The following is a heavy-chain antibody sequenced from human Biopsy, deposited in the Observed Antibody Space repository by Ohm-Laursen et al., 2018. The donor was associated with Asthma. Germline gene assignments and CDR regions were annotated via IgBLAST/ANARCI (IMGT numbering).Heavy chain of an antibody. V-gene: IGHV4-31*03. D-gene: IGHD3-22*01. CDR3: ARAQDNYDSRGYYRSFDY. J-gene: IGHJ4*02. CDR1: YCSITSGDYY. CDR2: IYDSGRT. Sequence: SQTLSLTCTVSYCSITSGDYYWTWIRQHPGKGLEWIGFIYDSGRTYYNPSLKSRVSISIDTSKNQFSLKLSSVTAADTAVYYCARAQDNYDSRGYYRSFDYWGQGTLVTVSS.